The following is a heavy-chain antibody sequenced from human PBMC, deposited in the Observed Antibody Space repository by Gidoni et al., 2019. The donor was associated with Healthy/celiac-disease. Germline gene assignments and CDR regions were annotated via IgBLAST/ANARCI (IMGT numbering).Heavy chain of an antibody. J-gene: IGHJ2*01. Sequence: QVQLQESGPGLVKPSETLSLTCTVSGCSISSYYWSWIRQPPGKGLEWIGYIYYSGSTNYNPSLKSRVTISVDTSKNQFSLKLSSVTAADTAVYYCARVPDCGGDCPPDLWGRGTLVTVSS. CDR3: ARVPDCGGDCPPDL. CDR2: IYYSGST. D-gene: IGHD2-21*02. V-gene: IGHV4-59*01. CDR1: GCSISSYY.